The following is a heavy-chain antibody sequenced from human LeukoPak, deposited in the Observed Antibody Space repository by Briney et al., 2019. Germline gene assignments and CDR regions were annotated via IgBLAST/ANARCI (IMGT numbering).Heavy chain of an antibody. J-gene: IGHJ4*02. CDR2: FDPEDGET. CDR1: GYTLTELS. CDR3: ATGGIVEIVATPTGCNDY. Sequence: ASVKVSCEVSGYTLTELSMHWVRQAPGKGLEWMGGFDPEDGETIYAQKFQGRVTMTEDTSTDTAYMELSSLRSEDTAVYYCATGGIVEIVATPTGCNDYWGREPWSPSPQ. D-gene: IGHD5-12*01. V-gene: IGHV1-24*01.